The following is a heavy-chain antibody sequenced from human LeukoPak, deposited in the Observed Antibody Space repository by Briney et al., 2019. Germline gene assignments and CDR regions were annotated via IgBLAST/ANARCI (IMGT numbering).Heavy chain of an antibody. Sequence: VASVKVSCKASGYTFTGYYMHWVRQAPGQGLEWMGWISAYNGNTNYAQKLQGRVTMTTDTSTSTAYMELRSLRSDDTAVYYCARVFGVVIRNYMDVWGKGTTVTVSS. D-gene: IGHD3-3*01. J-gene: IGHJ6*03. V-gene: IGHV1-18*04. CDR1: GYTFTGYY. CDR3: ARVFGVVIRNYMDV. CDR2: ISAYNGNT.